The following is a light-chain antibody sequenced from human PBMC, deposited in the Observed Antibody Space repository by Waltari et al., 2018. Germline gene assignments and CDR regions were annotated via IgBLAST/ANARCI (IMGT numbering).Light chain of an antibody. Sequence: SYELTQPPSVSVSPGQTARITCSGADLPTKYAYWYQQKPGQAPVVVIYEDTKRPSGIPERFSGSSSGTMATFTISGAQVEDEADYYCYSTDSSGNHRVFGRGTKLTVL. CDR2: EDT. CDR3: YSTDSSGNHRV. J-gene: IGLJ3*02. CDR1: DLPTKY. V-gene: IGLV3-10*01.